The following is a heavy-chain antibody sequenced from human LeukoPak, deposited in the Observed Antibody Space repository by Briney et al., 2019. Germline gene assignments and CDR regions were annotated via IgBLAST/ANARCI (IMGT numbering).Heavy chain of an antibody. Sequence: PGGSLRLSCIPSGFTFNSYAMFWVRQAPGKGLEWVSLIWYDGSNKYYADSVKGRFTISRDNSKNTLFLQMNSLRAEDTAVYYCARARGWQPNYYHYYMDVWGTGTTVTVSS. J-gene: IGHJ6*03. D-gene: IGHD2-15*01. CDR2: IWYDGSNK. CDR3: ARARGWQPNYYHYYMDV. V-gene: IGHV3-33*07. CDR1: GFTFNSYA.